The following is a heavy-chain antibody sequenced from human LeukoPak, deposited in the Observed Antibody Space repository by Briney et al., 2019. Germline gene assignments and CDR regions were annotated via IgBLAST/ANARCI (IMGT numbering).Heavy chain of an antibody. J-gene: IGHJ4*02. CDR3: ARHRDSGDYPLDY. D-gene: IGHD4-17*01. CDR2: IYYSGGS. CDR1: GGSISGYY. V-gene: IGHV4-59*08. Sequence: SETLSLTCTVSGGSISGYYWSWIRQPPGKGLEWIAYIYYSGGSVYNPSLKGRVTISVDTSKNQFSLKLSSVTAADTAVYYCARHRDSGDYPLDYWGQGTLVTVSS.